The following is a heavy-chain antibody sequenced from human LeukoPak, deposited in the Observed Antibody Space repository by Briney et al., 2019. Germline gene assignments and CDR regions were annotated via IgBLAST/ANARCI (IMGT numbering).Heavy chain of an antibody. Sequence: GESLKISCKGSGHSFTNHWIGWVRQMPGKGLELMGIIYPDDSDTRYSPSFQGQVTISADKSINTAYLQWSSLKASDTAMYYCARRYCSSTSCLFQFDPWGLGTLVTVSS. V-gene: IGHV5-51*01. CDR2: IYPDDSDT. J-gene: IGHJ5*02. D-gene: IGHD2-2*01. CDR1: GHSFTNHW. CDR3: ARRYCSSTSCLFQFDP.